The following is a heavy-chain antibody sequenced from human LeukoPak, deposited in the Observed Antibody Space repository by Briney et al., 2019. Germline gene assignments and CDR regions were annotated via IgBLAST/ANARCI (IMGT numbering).Heavy chain of an antibody. D-gene: IGHD3-16*01. CDR1: GGSIRSYY. Sequence: SETLSVTCTVPGGSIRSYYWSWIRQPPGKGLEWIWYIYSSGGTSYNPSLKSRVTMSVDMSKNQFSLNLRSMTAADTAVYYCATSPRVTFFDYWGRGTLVTVSS. J-gene: IGHJ4*02. CDR3: ATSPRVTFFDY. V-gene: IGHV4-4*09. CDR2: IYSSGGT.